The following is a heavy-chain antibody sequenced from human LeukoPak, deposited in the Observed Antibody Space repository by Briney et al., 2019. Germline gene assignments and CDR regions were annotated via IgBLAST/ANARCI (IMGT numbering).Heavy chain of an antibody. CDR2: INHSGST. D-gene: IGHD3-22*01. Sequence: SETLSLTCAVYGGSFSGYYWSWIRQPPGKGLEWIGEINHSGSTNYNPSLKRRVTISVDTSKNQFSLKLSSVTAADTAVYYCARGLDSSGYYYDYWGQGTLVTVSS. V-gene: IGHV4-34*01. J-gene: IGHJ4*02. CDR3: ARGLDSSGYYYDY. CDR1: GGSFSGYY.